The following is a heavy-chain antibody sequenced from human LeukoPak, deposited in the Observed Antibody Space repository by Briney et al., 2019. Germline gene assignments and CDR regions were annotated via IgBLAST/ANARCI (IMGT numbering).Heavy chain of an antibody. CDR1: GGTFSSYA. CDR2: IIPIFGTA. V-gene: IGHV1-69*01. Sequence: SVKVSCKASGGTFSSYAISWVRQAPGQGLEWMGGIIPIFGTANYAQKFQGRVTITADESTSTAYMELSSLSSEDTAVYYCARPDRLTTVTLMVIWGQGTMVTVSS. J-gene: IGHJ3*02. D-gene: IGHD4-17*01. CDR3: ARPDRLTTVTLMVI.